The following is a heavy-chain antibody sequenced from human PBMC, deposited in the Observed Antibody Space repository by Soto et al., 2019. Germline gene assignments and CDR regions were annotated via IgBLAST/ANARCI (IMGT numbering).Heavy chain of an antibody. CDR2: MSYDGTTK. CDR3: AKDRAAVAVSSDY. J-gene: IGHJ4*02. D-gene: IGHD6-19*01. Sequence: QVQLVESGGGAVQPGRSLRLSCAASGFTFSSYAMHWVRQAPGKGLEWVAFMSYDGTTKYHADSVKGRFTISRDNSKNTLYLQMDSLRAEDTAVYYCAKDRAAVAVSSDYWGQGTLVTVSS. CDR1: GFTFSSYA. V-gene: IGHV3-30*18.